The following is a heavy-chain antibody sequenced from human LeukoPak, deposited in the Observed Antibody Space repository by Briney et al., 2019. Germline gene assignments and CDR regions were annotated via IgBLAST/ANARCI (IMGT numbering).Heavy chain of an antibody. CDR2: IYTGGST. Sequence: PSETLSLTCSVSGVSISSYYWTWLRQPPGKGREGVGNIYTGGSTNYHPSLKSRVTISADTSKNQFSLKVTSVTAADTAVYYCARDRGSSGNDYYFDYWGQGALVTVSS. CDR1: GVSISSYY. V-gene: IGHV4-59*01. D-gene: IGHD6-25*01. CDR3: ARDRGSSGNDYYFDY. J-gene: IGHJ4*02.